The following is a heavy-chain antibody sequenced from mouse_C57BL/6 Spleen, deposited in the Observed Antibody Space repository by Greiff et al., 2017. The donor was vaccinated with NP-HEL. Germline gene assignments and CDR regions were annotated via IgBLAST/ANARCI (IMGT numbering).Heavy chain of an antibody. J-gene: IGHJ1*03. D-gene: IGHD1-1*01. CDR3: ARDRIITTRDWYFDV. CDR1: GFTFSSYA. V-gene: IGHV5-4*01. CDR2: ISDGGSYT. Sequence: EVQLVESGGGLVKPGGSLKLSCAASGFTFSSYAMSWVRQTPEKRLEWVATISDGGSYTYYPDNVKSLFTIARDNAKNNLYLQMSHLKSEDTAMYYCARDRIITTRDWYFDVWGTGTTVTVSS.